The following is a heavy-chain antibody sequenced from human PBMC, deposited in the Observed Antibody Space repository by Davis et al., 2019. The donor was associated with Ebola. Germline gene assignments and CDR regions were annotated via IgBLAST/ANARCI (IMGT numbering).Heavy chain of an antibody. CDR3: ARSYSGSRIYDY. V-gene: IGHV3-53*01. J-gene: IGHJ4*02. CDR2: IYSGGST. CDR1: GFTVSSNY. Sequence: GESLKISCAASGFTVSSNYMSWVRQAPGKGLEWVSVIYSGGSTYYADSVKGRFSISRDNAKNSLYLQMNGLRAEDTAVYYCARSYSGSRIYDYWGQGTLVTVSS. D-gene: IGHD1-26*01.